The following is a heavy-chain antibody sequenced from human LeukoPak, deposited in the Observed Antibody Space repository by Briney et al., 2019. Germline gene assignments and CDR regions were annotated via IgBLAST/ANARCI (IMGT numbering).Heavy chain of an antibody. CDR2: IIDSGEST. CDR3: AKLGGQELHNYYVAV. D-gene: IGHD3-16*01. CDR1: GFTFSSYA. Sequence: GGSLRLSGAASGFTFSSYAMSWVRQAPGKGLEWVSGIIDSGESTYYANFAKGRFTISRDNSNNTLYLQMNSLRAEDTAVYYCAKLGGQELHNYYVAVCGKGTTVAVSS. J-gene: IGHJ6*03. V-gene: IGHV3-23*01.